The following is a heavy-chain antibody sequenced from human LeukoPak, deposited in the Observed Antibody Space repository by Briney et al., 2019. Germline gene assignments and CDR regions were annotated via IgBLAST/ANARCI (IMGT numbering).Heavy chain of an antibody. D-gene: IGHD1-1*01. J-gene: IGHJ4*02. CDR2: IIPIFGTA. CDR1: GGTFSSYA. V-gene: IGHV1-69*13. Sequence: ASVMVSCKASGGTFSSYAISWVRQAPGQGLEWMGGIIPIFGTANYAQKFQGRVTITADESTSTAYMELSSLRSEDTAVYYCASWALEPSRGSDYWGQGTLVTVSS. CDR3: ASWALEPSRGSDY.